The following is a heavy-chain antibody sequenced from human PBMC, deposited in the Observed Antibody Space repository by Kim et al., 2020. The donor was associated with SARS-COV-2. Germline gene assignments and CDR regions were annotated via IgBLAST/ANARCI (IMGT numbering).Heavy chain of an antibody. CDR2: MYYSGST. Sequence: SETLSLTCTVSGGSISSSSYYCGWIRQPPGKGLEWIGSMYYSGSTNYNPSLKSRVTISVDTSKNQFSLKLRSVTAADTAAYYCARQGIRGSSGYLGAFD. D-gene: IGHD6-13*01. CDR3: ARQGIRGSSGYLGAFD. V-gene: IGHV4-39*01. CDR1: GGSISSSSYY. J-gene: IGHJ3*02.